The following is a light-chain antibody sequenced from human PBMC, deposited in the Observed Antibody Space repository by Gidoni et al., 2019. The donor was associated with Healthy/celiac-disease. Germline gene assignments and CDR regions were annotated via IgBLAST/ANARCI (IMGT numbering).Light chain of an antibody. CDR2: LGS. CDR1: QSLLHSNGYNY. J-gene: IGKJ1*01. CDR3: MQALQTL. Sequence: IVMTQSPLSLPVTPGEPASISCRSSQSLLHSNGYNYLDWYLQKPGQSPQLLIYLGSNRASGVPDRFSGSGSGTDFTLKISRVEAEDVGVYYCMQALQTLFXXXTKVEIK. V-gene: IGKV2-28*01.